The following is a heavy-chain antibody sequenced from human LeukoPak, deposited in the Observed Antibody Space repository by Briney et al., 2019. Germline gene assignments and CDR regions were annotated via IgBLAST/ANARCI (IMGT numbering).Heavy chain of an antibody. V-gene: IGHV4-39*01. J-gene: IGHJ4*02. CDR3: ARYASSGYYRYYFDY. Sequence: SETLSLTCTVSGGSISSSSYSWGWTRPPPGKGLEWIGTIYYSGSTYYNPTLKSRVTISEDTSKNQFSLNLSSVTAADTAVYYCARYASSGYYRYYFDYWGQGTLVTVSS. CDR1: GGSISSSSYS. D-gene: IGHD3-22*01. CDR2: IYYSGST.